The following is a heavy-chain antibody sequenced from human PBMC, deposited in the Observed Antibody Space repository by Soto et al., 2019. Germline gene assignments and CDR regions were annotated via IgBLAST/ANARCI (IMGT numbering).Heavy chain of an antibody. CDR2: ISYDGSNK. Sequence: GGSLRLSCAASGFTFSSYAMHWDRQAPGKGLEWVAVISYDGSNKYYADSVKDRFTISSDNSKNTLYLQMNSLRAEDTAVYYCAREGTVVTPDYYYYGMDVWGQGTTVTVSS. J-gene: IGHJ6*02. CDR3: AREGTVVTPDYYYYGMDV. D-gene: IGHD2-21*02. V-gene: IGHV3-30-3*01. CDR1: GFTFSSYA.